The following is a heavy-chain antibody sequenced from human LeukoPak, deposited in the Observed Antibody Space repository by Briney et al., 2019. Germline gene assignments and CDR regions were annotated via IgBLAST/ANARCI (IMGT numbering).Heavy chain of an antibody. CDR3: ASCSGYICSDYYYYMDV. CDR1: GYTFTGYY. CDR2: INPNSGGT. D-gene: IGHD3-22*01. J-gene: IGHJ6*03. V-gene: IGHV1-2*02. Sequence: ASVKVSCKASGYTFTGYYMHWVRQAPGQGLEWMGWINPNSGGTNYAQKFQGRVTMTRDTSISTAYMELSRLRSDDTAVYYCASCSGYICSDYYYYMDVWGKGTTVTVSS.